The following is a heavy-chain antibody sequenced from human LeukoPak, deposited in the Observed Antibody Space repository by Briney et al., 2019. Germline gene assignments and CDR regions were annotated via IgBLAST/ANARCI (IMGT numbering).Heavy chain of an antibody. CDR2: INPNSGGT. CDR1: GYTFTGYY. V-gene: IGHV1-2*06. Sequence: GASVTVSCTASGYTFTGYYMHWVRQAPGQGLEWMGRINPNSGGTNYAQKFQGRVTMTRDTSISTAYMELSRLRSDDTAVYYCARDGQYYDILTGYYYYYGMDVWGQGTTVTVSS. CDR3: ARDGQYYDILTGYYYYYGMDV. J-gene: IGHJ6*02. D-gene: IGHD3-9*01.